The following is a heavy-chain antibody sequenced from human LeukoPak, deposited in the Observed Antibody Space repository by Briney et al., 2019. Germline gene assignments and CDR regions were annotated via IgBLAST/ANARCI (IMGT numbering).Heavy chain of an antibody. D-gene: IGHD7-27*01. Sequence: SETLSLTCTVSGVSISNYYWNWIRQLPGKGLEWIGYIYYSGRTNSNPSLKSRVTISLDTSKNQFSLKLSSVTAADTAVYYCARGPRLGWFDPWGQGTLVTVSS. CDR3: ARGPRLGWFDP. J-gene: IGHJ5*02. CDR2: IYYSGRT. CDR1: GVSISNYY. V-gene: IGHV4-59*01.